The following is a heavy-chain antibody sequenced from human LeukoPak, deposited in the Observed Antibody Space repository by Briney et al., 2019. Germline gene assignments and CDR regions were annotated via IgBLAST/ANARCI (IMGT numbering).Heavy chain of an antibody. Sequence: GGSLRLSCAASGFTVSSNYMSWVRQAPGKGLEWVAVISYDGSNKYYADSVKGRFTISRDNSKNTLYLQMNSLRAEDTAVYYCAREDGCSGGSCHGGIGAFDIWGQGTMVTVSS. D-gene: IGHD2-15*01. J-gene: IGHJ3*02. CDR1: GFTVSSNY. V-gene: IGHV3-30*03. CDR2: ISYDGSNK. CDR3: AREDGCSGGSCHGGIGAFDI.